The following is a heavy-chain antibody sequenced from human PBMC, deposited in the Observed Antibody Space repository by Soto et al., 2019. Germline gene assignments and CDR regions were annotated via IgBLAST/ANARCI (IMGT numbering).Heavy chain of an antibody. CDR1: GGTFSSYT. J-gene: IGHJ4*02. CDR2: IIPILGIA. V-gene: IGHV1-69*02. D-gene: IGHD1-26*01. CDR3: ARGVGRRGSADLHY. Sequence: QVQLVQSGAEVKKPGSSVKVSCKASGGTFSSYTISWVRQAPGQGLEWMGRIIPILGIANYAQKFQGRVTXXAXKXXSTGYMELSSLGAEDTAVYYCARGVGRRGSADLHYWGQGTLVTVSS.